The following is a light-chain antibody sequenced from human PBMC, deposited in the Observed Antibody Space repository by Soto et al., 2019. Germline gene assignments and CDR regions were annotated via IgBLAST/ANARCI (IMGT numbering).Light chain of an antibody. J-gene: IGKJ5*01. Sequence: EIVMTPSPATLSVSPGERATLSCRASQSVSSNLAWYQQKPGQAPRLLIYGASTRATGIPTRFSGSGSETEFALTISGLQSEDSAVYYCQQYNNWPPITFGQGTRLENK. CDR2: GAS. CDR3: QQYNNWPPIT. CDR1: QSVSSN. V-gene: IGKV3-15*01.